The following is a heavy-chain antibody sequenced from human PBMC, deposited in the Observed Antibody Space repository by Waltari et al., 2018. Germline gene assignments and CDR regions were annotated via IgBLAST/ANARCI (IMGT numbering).Heavy chain of an antibody. J-gene: IGHJ4*02. CDR2: IYYSGRT. CDR1: GGSISSSSYY. D-gene: IGHD3-22*01. Sequence: QLQLQESGPGLVKPSETLSLTCTVSGGSISSSSYYWGWIRQPPGKGLEWIGGIYYSGRTYYNPSLKSRVTISVDTSKNQFSLKLSSVTAADTAVYYCARQYYYDSSCYDFDYWGQGTLVTVSS. V-gene: IGHV4-39*01. CDR3: ARQYYYDSSCYDFDY.